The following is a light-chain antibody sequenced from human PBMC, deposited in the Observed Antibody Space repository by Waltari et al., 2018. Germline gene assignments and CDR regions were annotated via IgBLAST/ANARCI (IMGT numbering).Light chain of an antibody. CDR1: TSNVGGYNY. CDR2: DVN. Sequence: QSALTQPASVSGSPGQSITISCPGTTSNVGGYNYVSWYHQHPGKAPTLMIYDVNYRPSGVSNRFSGSKSGNSASLTISELQAEDEADYYCTSYTSSGIWVFGGGTKLAVL. V-gene: IGLV2-14*03. CDR3: TSYTSSGIWV. J-gene: IGLJ3*02.